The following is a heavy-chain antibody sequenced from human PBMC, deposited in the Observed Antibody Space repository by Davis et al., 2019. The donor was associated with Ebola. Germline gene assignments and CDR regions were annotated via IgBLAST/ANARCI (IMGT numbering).Heavy chain of an antibody. CDR2: IESQTDGGTR. V-gene: IGHV3-15*04. Sequence: GESLKISCAASGFIFSKAWMTWVRQPPGKGLEWVGHIESQTDGGTRDYSAPVKGRFTISSDDSKSTLYLQMDSPKTEDSGVYYCATAPGNYDSAPFDYWGQGTLVTVSS. CDR3: ATAPGNYDSAPFDY. CDR1: GFIFSKAW. J-gene: IGHJ4*02. D-gene: IGHD3-22*01.